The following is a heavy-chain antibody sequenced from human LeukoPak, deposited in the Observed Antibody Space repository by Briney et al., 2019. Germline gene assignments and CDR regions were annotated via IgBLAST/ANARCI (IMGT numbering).Heavy chain of an antibody. J-gene: IGHJ4*02. CDR1: GFTFSSYA. CDR2: ISYDGSNK. V-gene: IGHV3-30-3*01. D-gene: IGHD2-2*01. Sequence: GGSLRLSCAASGFTFSSYAMHWVRQAPGKGLEWVAVISYDGSNKYYADSVKGRFTISRDNSKNTLYLQMNSLRAEDTAVYYCAREGYQLLTAFDYWGQRTLVTVSS. CDR3: AREGYQLLTAFDY.